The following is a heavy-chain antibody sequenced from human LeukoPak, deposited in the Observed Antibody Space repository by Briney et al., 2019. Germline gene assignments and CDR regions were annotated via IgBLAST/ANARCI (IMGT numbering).Heavy chain of an antibody. D-gene: IGHD3-3*01. CDR1: GGSINGYY. V-gene: IGHV4-59*01. Sequence: SETLSLTCTVSGGSINGYYWSWIRQSPGKGLESLGYIYYTGSTNYNPSLKSRVTMSVDTSKNQFSLKLSSVTAADTAVYYCVRSDDFWSGYYGYWGQGTLVTVSS. CDR3: VRSDDFWSGYYGY. J-gene: IGHJ4*02. CDR2: IYYTGST.